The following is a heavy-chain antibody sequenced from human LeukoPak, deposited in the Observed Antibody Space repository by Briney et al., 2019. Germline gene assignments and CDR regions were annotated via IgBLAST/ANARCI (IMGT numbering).Heavy chain of an antibody. D-gene: IGHD2-2*02. Sequence: PSETLSLTCTVSGGSISSGGYYWGWIRQHPGKGLEWIGYIYYSGSTYYNPSLKSRVTISVDTSKNQFSLKLSSVTAADTAVYYCAREGGYCSSTSCYSFLDYWGQGTLVTVSS. CDR3: AREGGYCSSTSCYSFLDY. CDR2: IYYSGST. V-gene: IGHV4-31*03. CDR1: GGSISSGGYY. J-gene: IGHJ4*02.